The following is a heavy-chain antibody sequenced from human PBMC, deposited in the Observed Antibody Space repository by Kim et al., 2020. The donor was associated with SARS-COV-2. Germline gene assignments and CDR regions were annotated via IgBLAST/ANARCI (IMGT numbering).Heavy chain of an antibody. CDR2: IYYSGST. Sequence: SETLSLTCTVSGGSISSSSYYWGWIRQPPGKGLEWIGSIYYSGSTYYNPSLKSRVTISVDTSKNQFSLKLSSVTAADTAVYYCARVLSRGCSGYDPNWF. CDR1: GGSISSSSYY. CDR3: ARVLSRGCSGYDPNWF. V-gene: IGHV4-39*01. J-gene: IGHJ5*01. D-gene: IGHD5-12*01.